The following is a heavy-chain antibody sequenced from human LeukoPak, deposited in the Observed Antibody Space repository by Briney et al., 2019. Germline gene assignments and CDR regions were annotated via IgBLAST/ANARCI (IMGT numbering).Heavy chain of an antibody. D-gene: IGHD6-19*01. Sequence: SETLSLTCTVSDVSIRRGVYYWSWIRQHPGKGLEWIGYIYYSGSNYYNPSLKSRVTISVDTSKNQFSLKLSSVTAADTAVYYCARDRAYGSGWYVPYYWGQGTLVTVSS. CDR1: DVSIRRGVYY. J-gene: IGHJ4*02. CDR2: IYYSGSN. CDR3: ARDRAYGSGWYVPYY. V-gene: IGHV4-31*03.